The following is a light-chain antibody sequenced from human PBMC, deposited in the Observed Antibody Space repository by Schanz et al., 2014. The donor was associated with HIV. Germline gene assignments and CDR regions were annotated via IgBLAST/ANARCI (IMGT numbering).Light chain of an antibody. CDR1: QTITSNF. CDR3: QHYYNSLWT. CDR2: GAS. V-gene: IGKV3-20*01. Sequence: EIVLTQSPGTLSLFPGERAALSCRASQTITSNFLAWYQQRPGQAPRLLIYGASNRATGVPDRFSGSGSGTDFTLTISRLEPEDFAVYYCQHYYNSLWTFGQGTKVEIK. J-gene: IGKJ1*01.